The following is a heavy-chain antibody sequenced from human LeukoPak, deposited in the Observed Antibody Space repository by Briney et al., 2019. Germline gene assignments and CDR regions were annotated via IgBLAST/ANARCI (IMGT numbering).Heavy chain of an antibody. D-gene: IGHD3-10*01. CDR1: GYTLTELS. Sequence: GASVTVSCKVSGYTLTELSMHWVRQAPGKGLEWMGGFDPEDGETIYAQKFQGRVTMTEDTSTDTAYMELSSLRSEDTAVYYCATQTMEFYGFDPWGQGTLVTVSS. CDR2: FDPEDGET. V-gene: IGHV1-24*01. CDR3: ATQTMEFYGFDP. J-gene: IGHJ5*02.